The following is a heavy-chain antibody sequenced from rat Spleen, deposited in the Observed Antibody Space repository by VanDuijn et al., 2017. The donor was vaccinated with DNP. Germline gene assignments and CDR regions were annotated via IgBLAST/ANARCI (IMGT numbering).Heavy chain of an antibody. CDR1: GFTFSNYD. V-gene: IGHV5-25*01. J-gene: IGHJ4*01. D-gene: IGHD1-2*01. CDR2: ISTSGGST. CDR3: ASRAAASSYAMDA. Sequence: EVQLVESGGGLVQPGRSLKLSCAASGFTFSNYDMAWVRQAPTKGLEWVASISTSGGSTYYRDSVKGRFTVSRDNAKSTLYLQMDSLRSEDTATYYCASRAAASSYAMDAWGQGTSVTVSS.